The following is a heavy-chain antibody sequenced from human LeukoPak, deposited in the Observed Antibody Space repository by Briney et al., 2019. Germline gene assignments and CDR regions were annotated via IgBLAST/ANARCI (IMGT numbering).Heavy chain of an antibody. CDR1: GFTVSSNY. D-gene: IGHD2-15*01. Sequence: GGSLRLSCAASGFTVSSNYLSWVRQAPGKGLECVSVIYSGGNTYYADSVKGRFTVSRDNSKNTLYLQMSSLRADDTAVYYCAGCSGGSCYSRGKYGVDVWGQGTTVIVSS. V-gene: IGHV3-53*01. CDR2: IYSGGNT. CDR3: AGCSGGSCYSRGKYGVDV. J-gene: IGHJ6*02.